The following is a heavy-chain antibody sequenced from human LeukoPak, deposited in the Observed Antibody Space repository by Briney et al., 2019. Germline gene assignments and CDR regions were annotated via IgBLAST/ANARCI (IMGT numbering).Heavy chain of an antibody. Sequence: GGSLRLSCAASGFTLSDHYMNWTRQAPGKGLEWISYVSPSGSSIEYAGSVKGRFTVSRDNAKNSLYLQMNSLRAEDTAVYYCARDPPAKHSAYYVDYWGQGTLVTVSS. V-gene: IGHV3-11*01. J-gene: IGHJ4*02. CDR2: VSPSGSSI. CDR3: ARDPPAKHSAYYVDY. D-gene: IGHD4-11*01. CDR1: GFTLSDHY.